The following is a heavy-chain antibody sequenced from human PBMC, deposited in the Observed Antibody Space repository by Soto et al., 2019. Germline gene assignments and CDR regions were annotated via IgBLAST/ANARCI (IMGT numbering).Heavy chain of an antibody. Sequence: GGSLRLSCTASGFTFGDYAMSWFRQAPGKGLEWVGFIRSKAYGGTTEYAASVKGRFTISRDDSKSIAYLQMNSLKTEDTAVYYCTTLYGSGRDPVDYWGQGTLVTVSS. CDR2: IRSKAYGGTT. CDR3: TTLYGSGRDPVDY. V-gene: IGHV3-49*03. J-gene: IGHJ4*02. CDR1: GFTFGDYA. D-gene: IGHD3-10*01.